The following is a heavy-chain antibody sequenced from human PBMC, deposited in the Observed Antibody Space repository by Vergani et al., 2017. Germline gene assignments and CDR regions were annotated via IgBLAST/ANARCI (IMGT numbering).Heavy chain of an antibody. Sequence: QVQLVQSGAEVKKPGSSVKVSCKASGGTFSSYSILWVRQAPGQGLEWMGGIIPMFGTTYYAQKFQGRVTITADESTSTAYMELNSLRSEDTAVYYCAGGGRGKWLVGVYLNYWGQGTLFTFSS. CDR2: IIPMFGTT. CDR1: GGTFSSYS. V-gene: IGHV1-69*01. J-gene: IGHJ4*02. D-gene: IGHD6-19*01. CDR3: AGGGRGKWLVGVYLNY.